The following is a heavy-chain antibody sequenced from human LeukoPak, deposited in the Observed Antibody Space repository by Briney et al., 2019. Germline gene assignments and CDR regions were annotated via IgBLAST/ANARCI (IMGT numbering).Heavy chain of an antibody. V-gene: IGHV3-30*18. CDR1: GFTFNNYG. Sequence: GGSLRLSCTASGFTFNNYGMHWVRQAPGKWLEWVAVISYDGRNKHYPDSVKGRFTISRDISTDTLWLQMDSLRTEDTAVYYCAKGPLRGTAAAIDYWGQGTLFTVSS. CDR2: ISYDGRNK. J-gene: IGHJ4*02. D-gene: IGHD2-2*01. CDR3: AKGPLRGTAAAIDY.